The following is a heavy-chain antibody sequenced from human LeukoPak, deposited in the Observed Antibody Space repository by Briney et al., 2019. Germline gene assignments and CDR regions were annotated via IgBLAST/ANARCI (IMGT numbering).Heavy chain of an antibody. V-gene: IGHV4-59*01. CDR2: IYDGGST. J-gene: IGHJ4*02. CDR3: ARGTVTTGYFDY. Sequence: PSETLSLTCTVSSGSITTYYWSWIRQPPGKGLEWIGYIYDGGSTNYNPSLESRVTMSVDTSKNQFSLKLSFVTAADTAVYYCARGTVTTGYFDYWGQGNLVTVSS. CDR1: SGSITTYY. D-gene: IGHD4-11*01.